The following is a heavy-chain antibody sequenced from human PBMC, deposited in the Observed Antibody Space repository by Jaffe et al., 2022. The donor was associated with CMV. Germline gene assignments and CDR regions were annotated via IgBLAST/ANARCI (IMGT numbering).Heavy chain of an antibody. CDR2: IIPILGIA. Sequence: QVQLVQSGAEVKKPGSSVKVSCKASGGTFSSYAISWVRQAPGQGLEWMGRIIPILGIANYAQKFQGRVTITADKSTSTAYMELSSLRSEDTAVYYCATRSVVVVESLDYWGQGTLVTVSS. V-gene: IGHV1-69*09. CDR1: GGTFSSYA. CDR3: ATRSVVVVESLDY. J-gene: IGHJ4*02. D-gene: IGHD2-15*01.